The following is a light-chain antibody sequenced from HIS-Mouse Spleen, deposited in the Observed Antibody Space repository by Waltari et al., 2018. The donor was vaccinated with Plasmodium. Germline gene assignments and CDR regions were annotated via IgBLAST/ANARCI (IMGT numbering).Light chain of an antibody. Sequence: EIVMTQSPATLSVSRGERATLPCRASQSGSSNLAWYQQKPGQAPRLLIYGASTRATGIPDRFSGSGSGTEFTLTISSLQSEDFAVYYCQQYNNWSFTFGPGTKVDIK. CDR3: QQYNNWSFT. V-gene: IGKV3-15*01. CDR2: GAS. CDR1: QSGSSN. J-gene: IGKJ3*01.